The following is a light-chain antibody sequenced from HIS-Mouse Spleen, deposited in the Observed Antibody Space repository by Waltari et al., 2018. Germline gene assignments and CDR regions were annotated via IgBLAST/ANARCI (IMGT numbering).Light chain of an antibody. CDR1: SLRSYY. Sequence: SSELTQDPAVSAALGQTVRITCQGDSLRSYYASRYQQKPGQAPVLVIYGKNNRPSGIPDRFSGSSSGNTACLTNTGAQAEDEADYYCNSRDSSGNHWVFGGGTKLTVL. CDR3: NSRDSSGNHWV. J-gene: IGLJ3*02. V-gene: IGLV3-19*01. CDR2: GKN.